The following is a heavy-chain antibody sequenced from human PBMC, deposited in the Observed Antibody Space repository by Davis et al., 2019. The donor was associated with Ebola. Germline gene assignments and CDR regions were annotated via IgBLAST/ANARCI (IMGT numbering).Heavy chain of an antibody. CDR3: AVTLYDFWSGPTSRALDFQH. J-gene: IGHJ1*01. CDR1: GYTFTSYG. V-gene: IGHV1-69*13. Sequence: AASVKVSCKASGYTFTSYGISWVRQAPGQGLEWMGGIIPIFGIANYAQKFQGRITITADESTSTAYMELSSLRAEDMAVYYCAVTLYDFWSGPTSRALDFQHWGQGTLVTVSS. D-gene: IGHD3-3*01. CDR2: IIPIFGIA.